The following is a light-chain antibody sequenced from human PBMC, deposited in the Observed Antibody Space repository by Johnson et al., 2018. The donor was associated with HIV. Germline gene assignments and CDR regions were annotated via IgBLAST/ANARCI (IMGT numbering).Light chain of an antibody. CDR3: GTWDSSLSAYV. V-gene: IGLV1-51*01. CDR2: DNY. J-gene: IGLJ1*01. CDR1: NSNIGNNY. Sequence: QAVLTQPPSVSAAPGQKVTISCSGSNSNIGNNYVSWYQQVPGTAPKLLIYDNYKRPSGIPDRFSGSKSGTSATLGITGLQTGDGADYYCGTWDSSLSAYVFGTGTKVTVL.